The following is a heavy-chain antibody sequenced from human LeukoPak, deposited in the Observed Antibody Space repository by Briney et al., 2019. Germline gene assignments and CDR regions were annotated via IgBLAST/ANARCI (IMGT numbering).Heavy chain of an antibody. Sequence: GGPLRLSCAASGFTFSSYGMHWVRQAPGKGLEWVAVIWYDGSNKYYAESVKGRFTISRDNSKNTLYLQMNSLRAEDTAVYYCAKDYSGSYYVLDYWGQGTLVTVSS. CDR2: IWYDGSNK. D-gene: IGHD1-26*01. J-gene: IGHJ4*02. CDR3: AKDYSGSYYVLDY. CDR1: GFTFSSYG. V-gene: IGHV3-33*06.